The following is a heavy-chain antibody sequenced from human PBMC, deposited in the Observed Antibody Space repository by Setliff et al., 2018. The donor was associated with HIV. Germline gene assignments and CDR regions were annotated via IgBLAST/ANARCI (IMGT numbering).Heavy chain of an antibody. D-gene: IGHD2-2*01. V-gene: IGHV4-39*01. CDR2: IYYSGST. J-gene: IGHJ6*03. CDR3: ARQEGYCSSTSCYAGSFMGYYYMDV. CDR1: SGSISSSSYY. Sequence: SETLSLTCTVSSGSISSSSYYRGWIRQPPGKGLEWIGSIYYSGSTYYNPSLKRGVTTSVDTAKNQFSLKLSSVSAADTAVYYWARQEGYCSSTSCYAGSFMGYYYMDVWGKGTTVTVSS.